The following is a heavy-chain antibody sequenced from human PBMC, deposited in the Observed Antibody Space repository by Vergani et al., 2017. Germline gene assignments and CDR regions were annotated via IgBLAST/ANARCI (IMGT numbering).Heavy chain of an antibody. CDR2: IKSDGSIT. V-gene: IGHV3-74*03. D-gene: IGHD3-22*01. CDR1: GFSFNSYW. Sequence: DVHLAESGGGFFQPGGSLRLSCSASGFSFNSYWMHWVRQVPGKGLLWVSRIKSDGSITAYADSVKGRFTISRDNAQNTLYLQMNSLRAEDTAVYYCARDSPYDSSGYAFDIWGQGTMVTVSS. CDR3: ARDSPYDSSGYAFDI. J-gene: IGHJ3*02.